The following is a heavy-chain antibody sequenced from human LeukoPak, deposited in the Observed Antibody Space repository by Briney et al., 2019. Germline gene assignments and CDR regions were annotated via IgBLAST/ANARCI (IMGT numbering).Heavy chain of an antibody. J-gene: IGHJ4*02. CDR1: GFTFSTHA. Sequence: GGSLRLSCTASGFTFSTHAMSWVRQAPGKGLEWVSIIYSGGSTYYADSVKGRFTISRDNSKNTLYLQMNSLRAEDTAVYYCAREQPPGVYFDYWGQGTLVTVSS. CDR2: IYSGGST. CDR3: AREQPPGVYFDY. D-gene: IGHD3-10*01. V-gene: IGHV3-53*01.